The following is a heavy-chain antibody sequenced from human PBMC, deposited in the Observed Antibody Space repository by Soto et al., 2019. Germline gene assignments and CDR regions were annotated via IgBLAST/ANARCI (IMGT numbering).Heavy chain of an antibody. J-gene: IGHJ4*02. D-gene: IGHD2-2*01. CDR1: GYTFTSYG. Sequence: ASVKVSCKASGYTFTSYGISWVRQAPGQGLEWMGWISAYNGNTNYAQKLQGRVTMTTDTSTITVYMELRSLRSNDTAVYYCARAATRNTYCSCSCCAIDYWGQGTPVTVSS. CDR3: ARAATRNTYCSCSCCAIDY. CDR2: ISAYNGNT. V-gene: IGHV1-18*01.